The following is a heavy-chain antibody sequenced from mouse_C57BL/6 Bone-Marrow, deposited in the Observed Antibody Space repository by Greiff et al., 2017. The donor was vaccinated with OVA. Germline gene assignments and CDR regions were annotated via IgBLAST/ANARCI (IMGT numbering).Heavy chain of an antibody. V-gene: IGHV2-2*01. CDR1: GFSLTSYG. CDR3: ARFGRLAAWFAY. Sequence: VKVVESGPGLVQPSQSLSITCTVSGFSLTSYGVHWVRQSPGKGLEWLGVIWSGGSTDYNAAFISRLSISKDNSKSQVFFKMNSLQADDTAIYYCARFGRLAAWFAYWGQGTLVTVSA. CDR2: IWSGGST. J-gene: IGHJ3*01. D-gene: IGHD2-4*01.